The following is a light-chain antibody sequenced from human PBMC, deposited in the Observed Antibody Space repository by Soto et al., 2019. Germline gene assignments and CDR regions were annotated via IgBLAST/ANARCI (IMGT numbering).Light chain of an antibody. V-gene: IGKV3D-20*02. CDR3: QQRSNWPLT. Sequence: EFVLTQSPGTLSLSPGERATLSCRASQTVRNNYLAWYQQKPGQAPRLLIFGATYRATGIPARFSGSGSGTEFNLTISSLQSEDFAVYYCQQRSNWPLTFGGGTKVDIK. CDR1: QTVRNNY. J-gene: IGKJ4*01. CDR2: GAT.